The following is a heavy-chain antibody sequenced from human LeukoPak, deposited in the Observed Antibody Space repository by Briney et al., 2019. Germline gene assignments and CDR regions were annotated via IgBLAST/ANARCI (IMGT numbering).Heavy chain of an antibody. CDR1: GGTFSSYA. J-gene: IGHJ4*02. Sequence: GASVKVSCKASGGTFSSYAISWVRQAPGQGLEWMGGSIPIFGTANYAQKFQGRVTITADESTSTAYMELSSLRSEDTAVYYCARGSTYYDFWSGRGAQYYFDYWGQGTLVTVSS. CDR3: ARGSTYYDFWSGRGAQYYFDY. D-gene: IGHD3-3*01. CDR2: SIPIFGTA. V-gene: IGHV1-69*13.